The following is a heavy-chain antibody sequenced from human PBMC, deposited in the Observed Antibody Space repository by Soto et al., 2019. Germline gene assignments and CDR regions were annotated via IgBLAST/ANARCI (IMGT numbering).Heavy chain of an antibody. CDR2: TRNKANSYTT. V-gene: IGHV3-72*01. D-gene: IGHD3-10*01. CDR1: GFTFSDHY. CDR3: ARIGRSYGSFDH. J-gene: IGHJ4*02. Sequence: GGSLRLSCAASGFTFSDHYMDWVRQAPGKGLEWVGRTRNKANSYTTEYAASVKGRFTISRDDSKNSVYLQMNSLKTEDTAVYYCARIGRSYGSFDHWGQGTLVTVSS.